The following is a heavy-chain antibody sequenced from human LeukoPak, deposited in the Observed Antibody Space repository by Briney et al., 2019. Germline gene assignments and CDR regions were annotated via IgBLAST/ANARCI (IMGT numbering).Heavy chain of an antibody. J-gene: IGHJ4*02. Sequence: SETLSLTCTVSGGSINSHYWSWIRQPAGKGLEWIGIIYTTGATNYNPSLKSRVTMSVDTSKNQFSLKLSSVTAADTAVYYCARAMRYCSSTSCYMPKYYFDYWGQGTLVTVSS. CDR1: GGSINSHY. CDR2: IYTTGAT. D-gene: IGHD2-2*02. CDR3: ARAMRYCSSTSCYMPKYYFDY. V-gene: IGHV4-4*07.